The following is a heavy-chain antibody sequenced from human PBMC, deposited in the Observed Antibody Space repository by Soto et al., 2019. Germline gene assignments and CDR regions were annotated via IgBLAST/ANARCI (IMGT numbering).Heavy chain of an antibody. CDR3: ARDRDGGATNYSYYYGLDV. Sequence: TLSLTCTVSGGSVSSGSYYWSWSRQPPGKGLEWIGYIDYRGSTNYNPSLKIRVTISVDTSKNQFSLKPSSVTATDTAVYYCARDRDGGATNYSYYYGLDVWGQGTTVTVSS. CDR1: GGSVSSGSYY. D-gene: IGHD1-26*01. J-gene: IGHJ6*02. CDR2: IDYRGST. V-gene: IGHV4-61*01.